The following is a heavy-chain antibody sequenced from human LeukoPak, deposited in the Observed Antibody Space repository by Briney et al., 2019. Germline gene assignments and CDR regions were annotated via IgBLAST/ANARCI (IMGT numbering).Heavy chain of an antibody. Sequence: SETLSLTCAVYGGSFSGFYWSWIRQHPGKGLEWIGYIYYSGSTYYNPSLKSRVTISVDTSKNQFSLKLSSVTAADTAVYYCARAATVKGFDYWGQGTLVTVSS. J-gene: IGHJ4*02. CDR2: IYYSGST. CDR3: ARAATVKGFDY. V-gene: IGHV4-31*11. CDR1: GGSFSGFY. D-gene: IGHD4-17*01.